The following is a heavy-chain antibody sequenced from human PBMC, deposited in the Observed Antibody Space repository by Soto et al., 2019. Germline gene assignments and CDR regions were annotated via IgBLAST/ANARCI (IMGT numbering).Heavy chain of an antibody. CDR1: GGSISSYY. Sequence: SETLSLTCTVSGGSISSYYWSWIRQPPGKGLEWIGYIYYSGSTNYNPSLKSRVTISVDTSKNQFSLKLSSVTAADTAVYYCASSQLEHPGRPEGQYYFDYWGQGTLVTVSS. CDR3: ASSQLEHPGRPEGQYYFDY. D-gene: IGHD1-1*01. V-gene: IGHV4-59*01. CDR2: IYYSGST. J-gene: IGHJ4*02.